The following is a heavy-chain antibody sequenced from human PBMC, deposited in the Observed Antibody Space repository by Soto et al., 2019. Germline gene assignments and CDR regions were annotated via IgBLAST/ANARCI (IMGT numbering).Heavy chain of an antibody. D-gene: IGHD3-22*01. CDR2: ISHSGIT. J-gene: IGHJ4*02. Sequence: SETLSLTCAVSGDSISMSHWGSWVRQSPGKGLEWIGEISHSGITNYNPSLKSRVTISGDKSKNQLSLKLTSVTAADTAVYYCARVRYDRSGFDHWGQGTLVTVSS. V-gene: IGHV4-4*02. CDR3: ARVRYDRSGFDH. CDR1: GDSISMSHW.